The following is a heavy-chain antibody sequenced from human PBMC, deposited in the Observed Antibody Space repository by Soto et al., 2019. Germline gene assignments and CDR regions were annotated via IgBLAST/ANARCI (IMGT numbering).Heavy chain of an antibody. Sequence: EVQLVESGGGLVQPGGSLRLSCAASGFTVSNNYMTWVRQAPGRGLDWVSIIFSAGSTYYADSVRGRFTISRDNSKNTLYLQMSSLRAEDTAIYYCARGAGGNSWRSPTVDSWGQGTLVTVSS. J-gene: IGHJ4*02. V-gene: IGHV3-66*01. CDR1: GFTVSNNY. CDR3: ARGAGGNSWRSPTVDS. D-gene: IGHD5-18*01. CDR2: IFSAGST.